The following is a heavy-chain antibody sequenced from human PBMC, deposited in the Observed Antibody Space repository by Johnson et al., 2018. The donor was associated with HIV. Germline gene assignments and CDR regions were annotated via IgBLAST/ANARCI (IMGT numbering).Heavy chain of an antibody. CDR3: ARASDAFDI. CDR1: GFSFTNAW. Sequence: QVQLVESGGGLVKPGGSLRISCAASGFSFTNAWMSWVRQAPGKGLEWVAVIWYDGSNKYYADSVKGRFTISRDNSKNTLYLQMNSLRAEDTAVYYCARASDAFDIWGQGTMVTVSS. V-gene: IGHV3-33*08. CDR2: IWYDGSNK. J-gene: IGHJ3*02.